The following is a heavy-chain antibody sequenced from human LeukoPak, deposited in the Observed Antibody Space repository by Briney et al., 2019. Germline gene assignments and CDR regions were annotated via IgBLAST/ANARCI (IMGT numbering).Heavy chain of an antibody. V-gene: IGHV1-46*01. D-gene: IGHD2-15*01. J-gene: IGHJ5*02. Sequence: GASVKVSCKASGYTFTSYYMHWVRRAPGQGREWMGIINPSGGSTSYAQKFQGRVTMTRDTSTSTVYMELSSLRSEDTAVYYCARHCSGGSCYSGPWGQGTLVTVSS. CDR3: ARHCSGGSCYSGP. CDR1: GYTFTSYY. CDR2: INPSGGST.